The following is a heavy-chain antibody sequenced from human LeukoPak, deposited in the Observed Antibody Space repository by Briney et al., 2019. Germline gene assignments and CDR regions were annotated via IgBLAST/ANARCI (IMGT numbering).Heavy chain of an antibody. V-gene: IGHV3-30*03. J-gene: IGHJ4*02. CDR3: ARDAPKLLWFGELMEYYFDY. Sequence: GGSLRLSCAASGFTFSNYWMHWVRQAPGKGLEWVALISYNGGRKDYADSVKGRFTISRDNAKNSLYLQMNSLRAEDTAVYYCARDAPKLLWFGELMEYYFDYWGQGTLVTVSS. D-gene: IGHD3-10*01. CDR1: GFTFSNYW. CDR2: ISYNGGRK.